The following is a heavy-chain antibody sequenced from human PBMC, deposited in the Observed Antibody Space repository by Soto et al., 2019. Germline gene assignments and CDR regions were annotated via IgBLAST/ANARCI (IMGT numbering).Heavy chain of an antibody. V-gene: IGHV4-31*03. CDR3: ARGGASSKWFAP. Sequence: PSETLSLTCTVSGGSITSGGSFWSWIRQHPGKGPEWIAFIGYSGATSYNPSLASRVTISADTYKSQFSLNLRSVTAADTAVYYCARGGASSKWFAPWGQGTMGNVS. D-gene: IGHD2-15*01. J-gene: IGHJ5*02. CDR1: GGSITSGGSF. CDR2: IGYSGAT.